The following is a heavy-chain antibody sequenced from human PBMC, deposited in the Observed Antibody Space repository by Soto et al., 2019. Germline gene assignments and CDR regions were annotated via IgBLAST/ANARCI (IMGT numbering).Heavy chain of an antibody. Sequence: QVQLVQSGAEVKKPGASVKVSCKASGYTFTGYYMHWVRQAPGQGLEWMGWINPNSGGTNYAQKFQGWVTMTRDTSISTAYMELSRLRSDDTAVYYCARVYGEEDTSTVTPNDAFDIWGQGTMVTVSS. V-gene: IGHV1-2*04. D-gene: IGHD4-17*01. CDR3: ARVYGEEDTSTVTPNDAFDI. J-gene: IGHJ3*02. CDR1: GYTFTGYY. CDR2: INPNSGGT.